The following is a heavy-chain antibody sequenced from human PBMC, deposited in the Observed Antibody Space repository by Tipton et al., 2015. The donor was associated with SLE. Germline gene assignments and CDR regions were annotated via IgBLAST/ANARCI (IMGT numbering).Heavy chain of an antibody. Sequence: TLSLTCTVSGASSSNSYCGWIRQSPGKGLEWIGDINHSGSTNYNPSLKSRVTISVDTSKNQFSLRLSSVTAADTAVYYCARAPGLERAYYYYYYMDVWGKGTTVTVSS. CDR2: INHSGST. CDR3: ARAPGLERAYYYYYYMDV. J-gene: IGHJ6*03. D-gene: IGHD1-1*01. CDR1: GASSSNSY. V-gene: IGHV4-34*01.